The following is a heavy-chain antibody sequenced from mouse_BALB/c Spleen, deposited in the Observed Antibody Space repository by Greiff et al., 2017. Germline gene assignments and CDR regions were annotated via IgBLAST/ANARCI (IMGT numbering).Heavy chain of an antibody. Sequence: QVQLQQSGAELVKPGASVKLSCKASGYTFTSYWMHWVKQRPGQGLEWIGEINPSNGRTNYNEKFKSKATLTVDKSSSTAYMQLSSLTSEDSAVYYCARYGDGATYDYWGQGTTLTVSS. V-gene: IGHV1S81*02. D-gene: IGHD3-1*01. CDR1: GYTFTSYW. CDR2: INPSNGRT. CDR3: ARYGDGATYDY. J-gene: IGHJ2*01.